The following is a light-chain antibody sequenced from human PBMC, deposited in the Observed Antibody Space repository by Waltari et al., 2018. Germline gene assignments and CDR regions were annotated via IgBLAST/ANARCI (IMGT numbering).Light chain of an antibody. CDR2: DTS. V-gene: IGKV3-11*01. J-gene: IGKJ4*01. CDR1: QSISNY. Sequence: EIVLTQSPATLSLSPGERATLSCRASQSISNYLAWYQQKRGQAPRLLLYDTSNRATVIPARFSGSGSGTEFTLTISSLEPEDFAVYYCHQRSDWGTFGGGTKVEI. CDR3: HQRSDWGT.